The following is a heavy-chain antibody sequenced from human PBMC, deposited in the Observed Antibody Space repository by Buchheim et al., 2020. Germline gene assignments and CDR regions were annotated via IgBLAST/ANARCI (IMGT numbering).Heavy chain of an antibody. J-gene: IGHJ4*02. V-gene: IGHV4-4*07. Sequence: QVELQESGPGVVKASETLSLSCTVSRGPITTYYWNWIRQSAGKGLEWIGRIHSNGNIIYSSSLKSRVTMSIDTSKNQFFLELTSVTAADTAIYYCARDPFRSSFDSWGPGTL. D-gene: IGHD6-6*01. CDR1: RGPITTYY. CDR3: ARDPFRSSFDS. CDR2: IHSNGNI.